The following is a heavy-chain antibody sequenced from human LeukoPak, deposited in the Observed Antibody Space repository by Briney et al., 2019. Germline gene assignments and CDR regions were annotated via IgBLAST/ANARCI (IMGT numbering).Heavy chain of an antibody. J-gene: IGHJ3*02. Sequence: GGSLRLSCAASGFTFSSYAMHWVRQAPGKGLEWVSVISYDGSNKYYADSVKGRFTISRDNSKNTLYLQMNSMRAEDTAVYYCARYAYDSSGYYLGHAFDIWGQGTMVTVSP. D-gene: IGHD3-22*01. CDR1: GFTFSSYA. V-gene: IGHV3-30-3*01. CDR2: ISYDGSNK. CDR3: ARYAYDSSGYYLGHAFDI.